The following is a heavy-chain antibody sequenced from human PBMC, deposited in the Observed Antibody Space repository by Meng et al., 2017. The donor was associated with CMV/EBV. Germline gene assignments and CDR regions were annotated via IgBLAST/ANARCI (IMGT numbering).Heavy chain of an antibody. V-gene: IGHV3-7*01. Sequence: GESLKISCAASEFIFSNYWMSWVRQAPGKGLEWVANINLDGSEKYSVDSVKGRFTISRDNGGNLLFLQMNSLRAEDSAVYYCVRDVGGRGYSADWGQGTLVTVSS. CDR1: EFIFSNYW. J-gene: IGHJ1*01. CDR3: VRDVGGRGYSAD. CDR2: INLDGSEK. D-gene: IGHD5-12*01.